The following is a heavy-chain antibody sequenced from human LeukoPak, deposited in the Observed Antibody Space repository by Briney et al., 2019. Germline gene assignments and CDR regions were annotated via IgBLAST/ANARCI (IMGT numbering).Heavy chain of an antibody. CDR1: GYTFTSYW. Sequence: GESLKISCQSSGYTFTSYWIGWVRQMPGRGLEWMGNILPTDSDTRYSPSFQGQVTISADKSIITAYLHWSSLKASDTAMYYCARLRYSYGPYDAFDIWGQGTMVTVSS. J-gene: IGHJ3*02. CDR3: ARLRYSYGPYDAFDI. V-gene: IGHV5-51*01. CDR2: ILPTDSDT. D-gene: IGHD5-18*01.